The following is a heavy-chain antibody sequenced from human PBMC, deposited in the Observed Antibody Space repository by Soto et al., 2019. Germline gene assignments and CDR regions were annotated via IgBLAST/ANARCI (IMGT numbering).Heavy chain of an antibody. CDR2: IWYDGSNK. V-gene: IGHV3-33*06. CDR1: GFTFSSYG. CDR3: AKDSPGGSYRFDY. Sequence: GGSLRLSCAASGFTFSSYGMHWVRQAPGKGLEWVAVIWYDGSNKYYADSVKGRFTISRDNSKNTLYLQVNSLRAEDTAVYYCAKDSPGGSYRFDYWGQGTLVTVSS. J-gene: IGHJ4*02. D-gene: IGHD1-26*01.